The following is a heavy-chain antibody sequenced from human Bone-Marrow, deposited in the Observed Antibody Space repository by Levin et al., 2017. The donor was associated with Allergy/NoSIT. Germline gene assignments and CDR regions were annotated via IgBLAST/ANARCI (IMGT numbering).Heavy chain of an antibody. Sequence: GGSLRLSCAASGFNFNFYGLHWVRQAPGEGLAWVAFISYEGSSKYYAESVKGRFTISRDNSKNTMFLQMYSLRTDDTAVYYCAREVAAAGDDYYYFGLDVWGQGTTVTVSS. V-gene: IGHV3-30-3*01. CDR1: GFNFNFYG. CDR3: AREVAAAGDDYYYFGLDV. D-gene: IGHD6-13*01. CDR2: ISYEGSSK. J-gene: IGHJ6*02.